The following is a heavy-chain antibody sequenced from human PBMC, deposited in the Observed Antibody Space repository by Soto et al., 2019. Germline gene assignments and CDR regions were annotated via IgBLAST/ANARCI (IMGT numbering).Heavy chain of an antibody. V-gene: IGHV3-30*18. J-gene: IGHJ4*02. D-gene: IGHD2-8*02. CDR3: AKDGGTGKYYDY. Sequence: QVQLVESGGGVVQPGRPLRLSCAASGFTFNTYGMHWVRQAPGKGLEWVSVIAYDGSNRYYADSVKGRFTISRDTSKNTLYLQMNSLRPEDTAVYYCAKDGGTGKYYDYWGQGTLVTVSS. CDR1: GFTFNTYG. CDR2: IAYDGSNR.